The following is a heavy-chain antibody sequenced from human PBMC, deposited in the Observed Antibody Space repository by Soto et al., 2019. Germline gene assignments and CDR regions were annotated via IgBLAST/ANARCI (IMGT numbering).Heavy chain of an antibody. J-gene: IGHJ4*02. D-gene: IGHD2-2*02. CDR2: IYFTGST. CDR3: ARGSCSSASCYTGDY. V-gene: IGHV4-59*01. CDR1: GGTIGSYY. Sequence: QAQLQESGPGLVKPSETLSLTCTVSGGTIGSYYWSWIRQPPGKGLEWIGYIYFTGSTNYNPSLKSRVTISVDTSKNQFSLKLSSVTAADTAVYYCARGSCSSASCYTGDYWGQGTLVTVSS.